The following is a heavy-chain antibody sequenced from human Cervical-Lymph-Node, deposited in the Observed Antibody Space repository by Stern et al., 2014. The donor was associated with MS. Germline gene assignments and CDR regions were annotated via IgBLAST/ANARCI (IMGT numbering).Heavy chain of an antibody. Sequence: QLVESGPEVKKPGTSVKVSSKASGFTFTSSAVQWVRQARGQRLEWIGWIVVGSGNTNYAQKFQERVTITRDMSTSTAGMELRSLRFEDTAVYYCAAKRDYYDSSGTDAFDIWGQGTMVTVSS. D-gene: IGHD3-22*01. J-gene: IGHJ3*02. CDR2: IVVGSGNT. CDR3: AAKRDYYDSSGTDAFDI. V-gene: IGHV1-58*01. CDR1: GFTFTSSA.